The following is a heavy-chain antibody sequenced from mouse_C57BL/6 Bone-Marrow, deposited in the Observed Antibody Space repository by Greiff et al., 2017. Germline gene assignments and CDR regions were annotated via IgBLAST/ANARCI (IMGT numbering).Heavy chain of an antibody. Sequence: VKVVESGAELARPGASVKLSCKASGYTFTSYGMSWVKQRPGRGLEWIGEIYPSSGGTYYNEKFKGKATLTADKSSSTAYMELRSLTSEDSAVYFCANAVVAHMDYWGQGTSVTVSS. CDR2: IYPSSGGT. CDR3: ANAVVAHMDY. J-gene: IGHJ4*01. V-gene: IGHV1-81*01. CDR1: GYTFTSYG. D-gene: IGHD1-1*01.